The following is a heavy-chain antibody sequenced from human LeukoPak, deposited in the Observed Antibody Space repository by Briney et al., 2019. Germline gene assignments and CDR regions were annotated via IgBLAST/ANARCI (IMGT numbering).Heavy chain of an antibody. D-gene: IGHD3-10*01. CDR1: GFTFSSYA. CDR3: AKDTFSESRYGVLDS. CDR2: ISGGGGIT. J-gene: IGHJ4*02. V-gene: IGHV3-23*01. Sequence: GGSLRLSCAASGFTFSSYAMSWVHQAPGKGLEWVSAISGGGGITYYADSVKGRFTISRDNSKNTLYLQMSSLRAEDTAVYYCAKDTFSESRYGVLDSWGQGTLVTVSS.